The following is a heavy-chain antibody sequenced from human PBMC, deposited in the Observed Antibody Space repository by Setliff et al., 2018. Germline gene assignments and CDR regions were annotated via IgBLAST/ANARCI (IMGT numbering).Heavy chain of an antibody. CDR3: VRDRYGRNSDGSGVYNWFDS. J-gene: IGHJ5*01. V-gene: IGHV4-61*09. Sequence: SETLSLTCNVSGASISSGSHYWSWIRQSAGEKPTWIGHVYGTGSTNYNPSFESRVSISVDKSNNRFSLKMTSVTAADTAMYYCVRDRYGRNSDGSGVYNWFDSWGQGILVTVSS. D-gene: IGHD2-15*01. CDR2: VYGTGST. CDR1: GASISSGSHY.